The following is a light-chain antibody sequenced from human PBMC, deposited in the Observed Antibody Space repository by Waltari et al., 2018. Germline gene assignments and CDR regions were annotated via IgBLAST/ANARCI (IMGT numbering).Light chain of an antibody. J-gene: IGKJ5*01. Sequence: DIQMTQSPSSLSASVGDRVTITCQASQDISNYLNWYQQKPGKAPKLLIYDASNLETGVPSRFSGSGSGTDFTFTISSLQPEEIATYYCQQYDNLPITFDQGTRLEIK. V-gene: IGKV1-33*01. CDR3: QQYDNLPIT. CDR1: QDISNY. CDR2: DAS.